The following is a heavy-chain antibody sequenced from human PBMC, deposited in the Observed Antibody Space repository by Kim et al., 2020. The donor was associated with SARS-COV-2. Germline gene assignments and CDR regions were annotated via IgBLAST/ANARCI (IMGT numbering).Heavy chain of an antibody. CDR2: IKQDGSEK. CDR1: GFTFSSYW. V-gene: IGHV3-7*01. J-gene: IGHJ3*02. Sequence: GGSLRLSCAASGFTFSSYWVSWVRQAPGKGLEWVANIKQDGSEKYYVDSVKGRFTISRDNAKNSLYLQMNSLRAEDTAVYYCASGNSYAFDIWGQGTMVTVSS. D-gene: IGHD1-7*01. CDR3: ASGNSYAFDI.